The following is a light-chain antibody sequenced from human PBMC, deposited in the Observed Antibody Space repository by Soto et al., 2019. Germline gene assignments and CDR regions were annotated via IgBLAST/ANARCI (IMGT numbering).Light chain of an antibody. Sequence: DIVMTQSPYSLAVSLCERATINCNSSQSVLYSSNNKNYLAWYQQKQGQPPKLLIYWASTRESGVPDRFSGSGYGTDFNLTISSLQAEDVAVYYCQQYYSTPITFGQGTRLEIK. CDR1: QSVLYSSNNKNY. J-gene: IGKJ5*01. V-gene: IGKV4-1*01. CDR3: QQYYSTPIT. CDR2: WAS.